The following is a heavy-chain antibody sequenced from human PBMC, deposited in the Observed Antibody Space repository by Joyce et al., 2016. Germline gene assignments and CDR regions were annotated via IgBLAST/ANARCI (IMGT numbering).Heavy chain of an antibody. J-gene: IGHJ4*02. D-gene: IGHD6-25*01. CDR1: GLTLSNYG. Sequence: QVQLVESGGGVVQPGRSLRLSCAASGLTLSNYGVHWVRQAPGKGLGWVAVISYDVVYKYYADSVKGRFTISRDNSKNTVFLEMNSLRTEDTAVYYCAKILTATYSSGWFLDYWGQGTLVTVSS. CDR3: AKILTATYSSGWFLDY. V-gene: IGHV3-30*18. CDR2: ISYDVVYK.